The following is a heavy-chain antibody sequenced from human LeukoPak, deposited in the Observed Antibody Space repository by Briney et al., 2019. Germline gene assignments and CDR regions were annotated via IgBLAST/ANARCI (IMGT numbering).Heavy chain of an antibody. V-gene: IGHV4-30-4*08. CDR3: ATGNLGHSRYYFDY. CDR1: GGSISSGDYY. J-gene: IGHJ4*02. CDR2: IYYSGST. Sequence: PSETLFLTCTVSGGSISSGDYYWSWIRQPPGKGLEWIGYIYYSGSTYYNPSLKSRVTISVGTSKNQFSLKLSPVTAADTAVYYCATGNLGHSRYYFDYWGQGTLVTVSS.